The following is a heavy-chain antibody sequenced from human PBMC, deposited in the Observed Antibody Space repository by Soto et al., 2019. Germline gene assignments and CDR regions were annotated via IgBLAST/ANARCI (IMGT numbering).Heavy chain of an antibody. CDR3: AIVSDWNYPFEY. Sequence: LSLTCTVSVGSISTGDYCWSWIRQPPGKGLEWIGYIYYSGSTYYNPSLKSRVTISVETSKNQFSLKLTSGTAADPAEYYCAIVSDWNYPFEYWGQGTRVPVSS. D-gene: IGHD1-7*01. CDR1: VGSISTGDYC. CDR2: IYYSGST. J-gene: IGHJ4*02. V-gene: IGHV4-30-4*01.